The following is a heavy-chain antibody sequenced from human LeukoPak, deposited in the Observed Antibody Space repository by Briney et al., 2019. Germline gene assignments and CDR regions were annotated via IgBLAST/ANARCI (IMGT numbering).Heavy chain of an antibody. D-gene: IGHD5-24*01. V-gene: IGHV4-59*06. CDR1: GGSISSYY. J-gene: IGHJ6*02. Sequence: KSSETLSLTCTVSGGSISSYYWSWIRQHPGKGLEWIGYIYYSGSTYYSPSLKSRVTISVDTSKNQFSLKLSSVTAADTAVYYCARDDNSRPPYGMDVWGQGTTVTVSS. CDR3: ARDDNSRPPYGMDV. CDR2: IYYSGST.